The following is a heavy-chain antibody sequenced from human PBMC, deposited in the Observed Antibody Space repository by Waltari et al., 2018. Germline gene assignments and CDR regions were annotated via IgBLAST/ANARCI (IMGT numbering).Heavy chain of an antibody. D-gene: IGHD2-21*01. CDR2: TMYSGST. J-gene: IGHJ3*01. CDR3: ARQKDSGYSTDAFQV. Sequence: QVQLQESGPGLVKPSATLSLTCTVAFDSISTYYWSWIRQPPGKGLECIGNTMYSGSTNYNPSLKSRVTISLDTPKNQVSLKLRSVTAADTAVYYCARQKDSGYSTDAFQVGEKGTMVTVSS. V-gene: IGHV4-59*08. CDR1: FDSISTYY.